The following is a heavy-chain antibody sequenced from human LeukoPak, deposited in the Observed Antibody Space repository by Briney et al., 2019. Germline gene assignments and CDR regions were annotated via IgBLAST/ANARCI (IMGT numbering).Heavy chain of an antibody. D-gene: IGHD4-23*01. J-gene: IGHJ6*03. Sequence: PSETLSLTCAVYGGSFSGYYWSWIRQPPGKGLEWIGEINHSGSTNYNPSLKSRVTTSVDTSKNQFSLKLSSVTAADTAVYYCARRRWGLYYYMDVWGKGTTVTVSS. CDR1: GGSFSGYY. CDR2: INHSGST. CDR3: ARRRWGLYYYMDV. V-gene: IGHV4-34*01.